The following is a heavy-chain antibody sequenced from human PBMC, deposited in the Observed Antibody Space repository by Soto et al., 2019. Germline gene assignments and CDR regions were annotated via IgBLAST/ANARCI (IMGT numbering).Heavy chain of an antibody. V-gene: IGHV3-48*02. CDR1: GLTFSSYS. Sequence: EVQLVESGGGLVQPGESLRLSCAASGLTFSSYSLNWVRQAPGKGLEWVSYISTSSSNIYYADSVKGRFTISRDNANNSLYLQMNSLRDGDTAVYYCARDWYSNALAPDAFDIWGQGTMVIVSS. D-gene: IGHD5-18*01. CDR3: ARDWYSNALAPDAFDI. CDR2: ISTSSSNI. J-gene: IGHJ3*02.